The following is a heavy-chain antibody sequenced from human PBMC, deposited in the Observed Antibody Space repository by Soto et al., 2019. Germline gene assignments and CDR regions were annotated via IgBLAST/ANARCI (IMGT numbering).Heavy chain of an antibody. V-gene: IGHV1-8*01. CDR2: MNPNSGNT. CDR1: GYTFTSYD. D-gene: IGHD5-12*01. J-gene: IGHJ6*02. CDR3: ARGGWLRQTYYYYGMDV. Sequence: ASVKVSCKASGYTFTSYDINWVRQATGQGLEWMGWMNPNSGNTGYAQKFQGRVTMTRNTSISTAYMELSSLRSEDTAVYYCARGGWLRQTYYYYGMDVWGQGTTVTVSS.